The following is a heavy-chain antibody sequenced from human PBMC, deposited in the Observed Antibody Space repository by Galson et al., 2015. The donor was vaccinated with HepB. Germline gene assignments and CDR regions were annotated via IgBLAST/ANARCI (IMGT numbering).Heavy chain of an antibody. CDR3: ARDRSGNGGNFYGFVYWGQGTLVTVSSGSYRLGAFDI. V-gene: IGHV3-53*01. D-gene: IGHD3-16*02. CDR2: IYSGGST. J-gene: IGHJ3*02. CDR1: GFTVSSNY. Sequence: SLRLSCAASGFTVSSNYMSWVRQAPGKGLEWGSVIYSGGSTYYADSVKGRFTISRDNSKNTLYLQMNSLRAEDTAVYYCARDRSGNGGNFYGFVYWGQGTLVTVSSGSYRLGAFDIWGQGTMVTVSS.